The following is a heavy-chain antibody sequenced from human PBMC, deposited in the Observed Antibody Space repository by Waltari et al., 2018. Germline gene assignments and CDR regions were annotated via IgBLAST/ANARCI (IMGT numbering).Heavy chain of an antibody. D-gene: IGHD3-10*01. CDR2: ISYDGSNK. V-gene: IGHV3-30-3*01. CDR1: GFTLSSSA. Sequence: QVQLVESGGGVVQPGRSLRLPCAASGFTLSSSAMHWVRQAPGKGLEWVAVISYDGSNKYYADSVKGRFTISRDNSKNTLYLQMNSLRAEDTAVYYCARGSPSADYWGQGTLVTVSS. J-gene: IGHJ4*02. CDR3: ARGSPSADY.